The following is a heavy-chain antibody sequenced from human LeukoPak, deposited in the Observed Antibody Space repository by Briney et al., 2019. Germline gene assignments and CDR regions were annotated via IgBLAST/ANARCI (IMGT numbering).Heavy chain of an antibody. Sequence: SGPTLVNPTQTLTLTCTFSGFSLSTSGVGVGWICQPPGKALEWLALIYWNDDKRYSPSLKSRLTITKDTSKNQVVLTMTNMDPVDTATYYCAHRGLYYDFFDYWGQGTLVTVSS. J-gene: IGHJ4*02. CDR2: IYWNDDK. CDR1: GFSLSTSGVG. CDR3: AHRGLYYDFFDY. V-gene: IGHV2-5*01. D-gene: IGHD3-3*01.